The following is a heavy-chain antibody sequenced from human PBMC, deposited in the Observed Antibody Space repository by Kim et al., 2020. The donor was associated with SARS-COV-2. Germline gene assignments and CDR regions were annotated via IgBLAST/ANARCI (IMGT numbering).Heavy chain of an antibody. V-gene: IGHV4-34*01. J-gene: IGHJ5*02. Sequence: TPALTSRVTIPIDTSKNRFALKLSSVTAADTAVYYCAGAYYGPGFNWFDPWGQGTLVTISS. D-gene: IGHD3-10*01. CDR3: AGAYYGPGFNWFDP.